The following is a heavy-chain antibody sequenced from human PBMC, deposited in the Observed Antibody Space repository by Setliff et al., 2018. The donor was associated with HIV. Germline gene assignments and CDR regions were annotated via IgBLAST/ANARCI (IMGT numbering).Heavy chain of an antibody. D-gene: IGHD6-6*01. CDR3: ARLHQLVGDSYYYYNMDV. Sequence: SETLSLTCTVSGGSISSGGYYWSWIRQPPGKGLEWIGKINHSGSTNYNPSLKSRVTISVDTSKNQFSLKLSSVTAADTAVYHCARLHQLVGDSYYYYNMDVWGQGTTVTVSS. J-gene: IGHJ6*02. CDR2: INHSGST. CDR1: GGSISSGGYY. V-gene: IGHV4-39*07.